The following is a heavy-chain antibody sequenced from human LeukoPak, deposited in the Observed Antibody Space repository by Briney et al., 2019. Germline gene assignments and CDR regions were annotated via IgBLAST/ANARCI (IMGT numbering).Heavy chain of an antibody. J-gene: IGHJ5*02. V-gene: IGHV1-2*06. CDR3: ARGGHIVVVPAATNWFDP. CDR2: INPNSGGT. D-gene: IGHD2-2*01. Sequence: EASVKVSCKASGYTFTGYYMHWVRQAPGQGLEWMGRINPNSGGTNYAQKLQGRVTMARDTSISKAYMELSRLRYDDTAVYYCARGGHIVVVPAATNWFDPWGQGTLVTVSS. CDR1: GYTFTGYY.